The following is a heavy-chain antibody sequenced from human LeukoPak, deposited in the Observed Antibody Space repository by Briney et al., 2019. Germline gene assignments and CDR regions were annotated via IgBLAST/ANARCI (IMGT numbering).Heavy chain of an antibody. CDR3: ARTLRGYGEHYPNEKNWFDP. Sequence: ASVKVSCKASGYTFTSYAMNWVRQAPGQGLEWMGWINTNTGNPTYAQGFTGRFVFSLDTSVSTAYLRISSLKAEDTAVYYCARTLRGYGEHYPNEKNWFDPWGQGTLVTVSS. CDR2: INTNTGNP. V-gene: IGHV7-4-1*02. CDR1: GYTFTSYA. J-gene: IGHJ5*02. D-gene: IGHD4-17*01.